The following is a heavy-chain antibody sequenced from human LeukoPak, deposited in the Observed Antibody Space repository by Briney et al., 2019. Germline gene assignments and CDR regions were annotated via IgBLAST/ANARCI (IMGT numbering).Heavy chain of an antibody. CDR1: GASLSSYF. CDR3: ARGGDMSGTIIDY. D-gene: IGHD3-22*01. V-gene: IGHV4-59*01. CDR2: IYYGGST. J-gene: IGHJ4*02. Sequence: SETLSLTCTVSGASLSSYFWSCIRQPPGKGLEYIGYIYYGGSTNYNPSLKSRVTISTDTSKNQFSLKLNSVTAADTAVYYCARGGDMSGTIIDYWGQGTLVTVSS.